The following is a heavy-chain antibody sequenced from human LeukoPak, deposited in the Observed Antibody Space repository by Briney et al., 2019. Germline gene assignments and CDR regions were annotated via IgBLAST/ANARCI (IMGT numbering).Heavy chain of an antibody. V-gene: IGHV1-18*01. CDR3: LTSGSYRRAFDI. CDR1: GYTFTSYG. J-gene: IGHJ3*02. D-gene: IGHD1-26*01. Sequence: ASVKVSCKASGYTFTSYGISWVRQAPGQGLEWRGWISAYNGNTNYAQKLQGRVTMTTDTSTSTAYMELRSLRSDDTAVYYCLTSGSYRRAFDIWGQGTMVTVSS. CDR2: ISAYNGNT.